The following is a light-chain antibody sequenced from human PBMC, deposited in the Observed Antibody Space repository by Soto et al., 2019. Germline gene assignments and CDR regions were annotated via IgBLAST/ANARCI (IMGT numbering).Light chain of an antibody. J-gene: IGKJ1*01. V-gene: IGKV1-5*01. CDR1: QSISSW. CDR2: DAS. CDR3: QHHYPNLRWT. Sequence: EIQMTQSPSTLSASVGDRVTITCRASQSISSWLAWYQQKPGKAPKLLIYDASSLESGVPSRFRGSGSGTEFLITISSLQHGDVATYSGQHHYPNLRWTCGDGTKVDIK.